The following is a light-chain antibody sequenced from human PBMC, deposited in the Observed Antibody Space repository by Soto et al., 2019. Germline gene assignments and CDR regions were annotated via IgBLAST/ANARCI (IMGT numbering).Light chain of an antibody. Sequence: QSVLTQPASVSGSPGQSITIFCTGTSSDVGSYNYVSWYQQHPGRAPKLMIYDVSSRPSGVSNRFSGSKSGSTASLTISGLQAEDDADYFCTSYTTSSTYVFGTGTKLTVL. CDR2: DVS. J-gene: IGLJ1*01. CDR3: TSYTTSSTYV. CDR1: SSDVGSYNY. V-gene: IGLV2-14*03.